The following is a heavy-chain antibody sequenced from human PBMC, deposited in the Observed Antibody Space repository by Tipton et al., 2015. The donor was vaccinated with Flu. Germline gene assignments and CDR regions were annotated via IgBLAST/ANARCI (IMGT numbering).Heavy chain of an antibody. J-gene: IGHJ6*02. CDR3: ARGLTSGSGFVANGLDA. CDR1: GFIFSDYY. Sequence: SLRLSCAASGFIFSDYYLTWIRQAPGKGLEWVSYITGRGTTIHYADSVKGRFTISRDNAKNSVYLQMNSLSAEDTAVYYCARGLTSGSGFVANGLDAWGQGTSVTVSS. CDR2: ITGRGTTI. D-gene: IGHD3-3*01. V-gene: IGHV3-11*01.